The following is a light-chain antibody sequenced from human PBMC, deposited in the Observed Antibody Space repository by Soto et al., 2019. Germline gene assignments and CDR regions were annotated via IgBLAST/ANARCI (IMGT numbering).Light chain of an antibody. CDR1: SSDVGGYNY. CDR2: DVS. V-gene: IGLV2-14*01. J-gene: IGLJ2*01. CDR3: SSYTSSSTLVV. Sequence: QSALTQPASVSGSPGQSITISCTGTSSDVGGYNYVSWYQQHPGKAPKLMIYDVSNRPSGVSNPFSGSKSGNTASLTISGLQAEDEADYYCSSYTSSSTLVVFGGGTKLPVL.